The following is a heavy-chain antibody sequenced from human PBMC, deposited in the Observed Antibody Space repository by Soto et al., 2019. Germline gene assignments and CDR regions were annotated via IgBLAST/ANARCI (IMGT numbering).Heavy chain of an antibody. D-gene: IGHD3-3*01. J-gene: IGHJ6*04. Sequence: SQTLSLTCAISGDSVSSNSSAWNWIRHSPSRGLDWLGRTYYRSRWYNDYAVSVKSRITIKPDTSKNQFSLQLNSVTPEDTAVYYCARRLPQHSGLRFLEWSLYYYYYYGMEVWGKGTKVTVSS. CDR2: TYYRSRWYN. CDR1: GDSVSSNSSA. V-gene: IGHV6-1*01. CDR3: ARRLPQHSGLRFLEWSLYYYYYYGMEV.